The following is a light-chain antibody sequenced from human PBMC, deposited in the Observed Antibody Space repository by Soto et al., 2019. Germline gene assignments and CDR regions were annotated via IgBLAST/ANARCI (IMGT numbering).Light chain of an antibody. Sequence: EIVLTQSPATLPLSPGERATLCCRASPSVTNFLAWYQQKPGQAPRLVIYGAFNRATGIPARFCGSGSSTDFSLPISSLQPEDSAAYYCQQRNVWPTVTFGHGTRLEIK. CDR1: PSVTNF. CDR2: GAF. V-gene: IGKV3-11*01. J-gene: IGKJ5*01. CDR3: QQRNVWPTVT.